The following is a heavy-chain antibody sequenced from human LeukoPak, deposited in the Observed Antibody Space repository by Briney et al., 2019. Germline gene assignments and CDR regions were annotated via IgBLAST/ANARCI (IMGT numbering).Heavy chain of an antibody. J-gene: IGHJ4*02. CDR3: ARDYGDYVGYYFDY. D-gene: IGHD4-17*01. CDR1: GGSISSTNW. CDR2: IYHSGST. V-gene: IGHV4-4*02. Sequence: SETLSLTCAVSGGSISSTNWWSWVRQPPGKGLEWIGEIYHSGSTNYNPSLKSRVTISVDKSKNQFSLKLSSVTAADTAVYYCARDYGDYVGYYFDYWGQGTLVTVSS.